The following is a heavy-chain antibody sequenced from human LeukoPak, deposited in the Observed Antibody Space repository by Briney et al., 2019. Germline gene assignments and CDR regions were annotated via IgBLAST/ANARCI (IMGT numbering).Heavy chain of an antibody. V-gene: IGHV4-34*01. CDR2: INHSGST. J-gene: IGHJ3*02. Sequence: SECLSLTCAVYGGSFSGYYWSWIRQPPGKGLEWIGEINHSGSTNYNPSLKSRVTISVDTSKNQFSLKLSSVTAADTAVYYCARGSGWYGGAFDIWGQGTMVTVSS. D-gene: IGHD6-19*01. CDR3: ARGSGWYGGAFDI. CDR1: GGSFSGYY.